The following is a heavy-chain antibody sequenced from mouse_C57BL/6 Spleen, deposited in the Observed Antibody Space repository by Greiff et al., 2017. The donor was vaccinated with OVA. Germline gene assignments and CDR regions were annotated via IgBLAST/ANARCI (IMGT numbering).Heavy chain of an antibody. D-gene: IGHD2-1*01. J-gene: IGHJ2*01. CDR2: LIPSNGGT. CDR3: ARRGRGGSDYYCG. V-gene: IGHV1-53*01. Sequence: QVQLQQPGPDLVKPGASVTLSCKASGYTFTSYWMHWVKQRPGQGLEWIGNLIPSNGGTNYNEKFKSKATLTVDKATNTSYMQLSSLTSEDSAVYYCARRGRGGSDYYCGWGKGTTLSVAS. CDR1: GYTFTSYW.